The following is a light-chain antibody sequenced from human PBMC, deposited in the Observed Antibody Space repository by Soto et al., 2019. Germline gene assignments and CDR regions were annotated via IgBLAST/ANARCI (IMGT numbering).Light chain of an antibody. CDR2: RAS. CDR3: HQYNNWPPS. V-gene: IGKV3-15*01. CDR1: QRVSTD. Sequence: ETVMTQSPATLSVSPGERATLSCRASQRVSTDLAWYQQKPGQSPRLLIYRASTRATDIPARFSGSGSGTEFTLTISSLQSEHFAVYYCHQYNNWPPSFGGGTKVDI. J-gene: IGKJ4*01.